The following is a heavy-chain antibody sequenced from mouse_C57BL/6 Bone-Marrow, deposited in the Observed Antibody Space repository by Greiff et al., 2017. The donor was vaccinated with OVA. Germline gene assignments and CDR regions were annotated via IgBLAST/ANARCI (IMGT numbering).Heavy chain of an antibody. D-gene: IGHD1-1*01. Sequence: VQLQQPGAELVRPGSSVKLSCKASGYTFTSYWMHWVKQRPIQGLEWIGNIDPSDSETHYNQKFKDKATLTVDKSSSTAYMQLRSLTSEDSAVYYCARDGSRNYFDYWGQGTTLTVSS. CDR3: ARDGSRNYFDY. CDR1: GYTFTSYW. J-gene: IGHJ2*01. CDR2: IDPSDSET. V-gene: IGHV1-52*01.